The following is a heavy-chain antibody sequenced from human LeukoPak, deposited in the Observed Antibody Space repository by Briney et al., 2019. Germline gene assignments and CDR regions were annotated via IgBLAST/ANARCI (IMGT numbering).Heavy chain of an antibody. Sequence: ASVKVSCKASGYTFTGYYMHWVRQAPGQGLEWRGWINPNSGGTNYAQKFQGRVTMTRDTSISTAYMELSRLRSDDTAVYYCARVRIAARGIDYWGQGTLVTVSS. J-gene: IGHJ4*02. CDR1: GYTFTGYY. D-gene: IGHD6-6*01. CDR2: INPNSGGT. V-gene: IGHV1-2*02. CDR3: ARVRIAARGIDY.